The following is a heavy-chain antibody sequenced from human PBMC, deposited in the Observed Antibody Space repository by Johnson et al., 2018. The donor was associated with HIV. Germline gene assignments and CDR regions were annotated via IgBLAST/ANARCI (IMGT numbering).Heavy chain of an antibody. CDR3: AKDLLSSSWSHDAFDI. Sequence: QVQLVESGGGVERPGESLRLSCAASGLTFSSYGMHWVRQAPGKGLEWVAFIRYDGSNKNYADSVKGRFTISRDNSKNTLYLQMKSLRAEDTAVYYCAKDLLSSSWSHDAFDIWGQGTMVTVSS. D-gene: IGHD6-13*01. CDR1: GLTFSSYG. CDR2: IRYDGSNK. J-gene: IGHJ3*02. V-gene: IGHV3-30*02.